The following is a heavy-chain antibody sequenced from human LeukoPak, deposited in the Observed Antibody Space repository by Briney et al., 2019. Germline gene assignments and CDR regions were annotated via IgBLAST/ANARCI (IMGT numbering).Heavy chain of an antibody. D-gene: IGHD3-22*01. CDR2: IYITGST. CDR1: GGSISNYC. Sequence: SETLSLTCTVSGGSISNYCWSWIRQSAGKGLEWIGRIYITGSTNYNPSLKSRVSMSLDTSKNQLSLKLSSVTAADTAVYYCAREARVYDSSAFEYWGQGTLVTVSS. CDR3: AREARVYDSSAFEY. V-gene: IGHV4-4*07. J-gene: IGHJ4*02.